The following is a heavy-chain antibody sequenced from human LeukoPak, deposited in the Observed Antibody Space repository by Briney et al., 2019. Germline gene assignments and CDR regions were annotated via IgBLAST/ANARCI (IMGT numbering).Heavy chain of an antibody. CDR1: GYTFTRYG. J-gene: IGHJ5*02. Sequence: ASVKVSCKASGYTFTRYGIRWVRQARGQGGEGVGWISAYKGNTNYAQKLQGRVTINTETYTSTAYMELRSLRSDDTAVYYCARDLGYCSGGSCYWGWFDPWGQGTLVTVSS. CDR3: ARDLGYCSGGSCYWGWFDP. D-gene: IGHD2-15*01. V-gene: IGHV1-18*01. CDR2: ISAYKGNT.